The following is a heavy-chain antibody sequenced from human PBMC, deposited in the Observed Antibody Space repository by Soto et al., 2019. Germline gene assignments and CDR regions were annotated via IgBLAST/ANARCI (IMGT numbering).Heavy chain of an antibody. CDR1: GGSISSSNW. D-gene: IGHD3-10*01. V-gene: IGHV4-4*02. J-gene: IGHJ6*02. CDR3: ARVRFEDDYYYYGMDV. Sequence: PSETLSLTCAVSGGSISSSNWWSWARQPPGKGLEWIGEIYHSGSTNYNPSLKSRVTISVDKSKNQFSLKLSSVTAADTAVYYCARVRFEDDYYYYGMDVWGQGTTVTVSS. CDR2: IYHSGST.